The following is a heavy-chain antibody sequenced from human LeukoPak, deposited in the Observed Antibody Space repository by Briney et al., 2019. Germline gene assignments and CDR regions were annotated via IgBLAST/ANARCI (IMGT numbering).Heavy chain of an antibody. V-gene: IGHV3-7*01. D-gene: IGHD5-24*01. CDR2: IKQDGSEK. Sequence: PGGSLRLSCAASGFTFSNYWMSWVRQAPGKGLEWVANIKQDGSEKYYLDSGWGRFSMSRDNAKNSLYLQMNSLRAEDTAVYYCATIERRATMIGWGQGTLVTVSS. J-gene: IGHJ4*02. CDR1: GFTFSNYW. CDR3: ATIERRATMIG.